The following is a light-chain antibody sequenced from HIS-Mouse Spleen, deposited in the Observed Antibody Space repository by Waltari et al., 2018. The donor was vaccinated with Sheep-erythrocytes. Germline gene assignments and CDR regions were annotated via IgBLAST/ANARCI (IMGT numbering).Light chain of an antibody. Sequence: QSALTQPASVSGSPGQSITISCTGTSSDVGGYNYASWYQQHPGKAPKLMIYDASNRPSGVSNRFSGSKSGNTASLTISGLQAEDEADYYCSSYTSSSTYWVFGGGTKLTVL. CDR1: SSDVGGYNY. CDR2: DAS. J-gene: IGLJ3*02. V-gene: IGLV2-14*03. CDR3: SSYTSSSTYWV.